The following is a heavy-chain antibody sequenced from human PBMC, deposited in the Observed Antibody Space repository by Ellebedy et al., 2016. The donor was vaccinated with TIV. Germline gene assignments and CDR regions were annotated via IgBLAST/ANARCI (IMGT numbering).Heavy chain of an antibody. CDR2: IKQDGSEK. CDR1: GFTFTTYW. V-gene: IGHV3-7*03. D-gene: IGHD3-10*01. CDR3: AIRGRY. J-gene: IGHJ4*02. Sequence: GESLKISCAASGFTFTTYWMSWVRQAPGKGLEWVANIKQDGSEKYYVDSVKGRFTISRDNAKNSLYLQMNSLRAEDTAVYYCAIRGRYWGQGTLVIVSS.